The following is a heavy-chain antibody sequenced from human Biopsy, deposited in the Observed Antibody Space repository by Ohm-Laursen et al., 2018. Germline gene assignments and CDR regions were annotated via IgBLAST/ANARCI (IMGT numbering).Heavy chain of an antibody. J-gene: IGHJ5*02. D-gene: IGHD3-22*01. CDR2: IFNSAYT. CDR3: ARGDYFDSNGYFWFDP. V-gene: IGHV4-31*01. CDR1: GGSISSGGSY. Sequence: TLSLTCTVSGGSISSGGSYWSWIRQRPGKGLEWIGYIFNSAYTYYNPSLKNLITISGDTSKNQLSLKLNSVTAADTAVYYCARGDYFDSNGYFWFDPWGQGTLVTVSS.